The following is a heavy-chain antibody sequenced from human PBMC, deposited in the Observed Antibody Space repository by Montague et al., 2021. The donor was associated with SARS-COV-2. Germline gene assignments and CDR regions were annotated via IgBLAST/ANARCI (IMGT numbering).Heavy chain of an antibody. CDR3: ARIGGWSGAF. CDR1: GDSISSGVYN. CDR2: TYNNDRT. D-gene: IGHD3/OR15-3a*01. V-gene: IGHV4-30-4*08. J-gene: IGHJ4*02. Sequence: TLSLTCTVSGDSISSGVYNWNWMRQPPGKGLEWIAYTYNNDRTNYNRSLKSRVSVSVDTSKIQFSLRLSSVTAADTAVYYCARIGGWSGAFWGQGTLVTVSS.